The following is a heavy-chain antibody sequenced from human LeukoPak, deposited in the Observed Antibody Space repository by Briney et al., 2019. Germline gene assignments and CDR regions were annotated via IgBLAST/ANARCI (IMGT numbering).Heavy chain of an antibody. J-gene: IGHJ3*02. V-gene: IGHV3-9*01. Sequence: SGGSLRLSCAASGFTFDDYAMNWVRQAPGKGLEWVSGISWNSGSIGYADSVKGRFTISRDNAKNSLYLQMNSLRAEDTALYYCARDSRITIFGVAQDAFDIWGQGTMVTVSS. CDR1: GFTFDDYA. CDR2: ISWNSGSI. D-gene: IGHD3-3*01. CDR3: ARDSRITIFGVAQDAFDI.